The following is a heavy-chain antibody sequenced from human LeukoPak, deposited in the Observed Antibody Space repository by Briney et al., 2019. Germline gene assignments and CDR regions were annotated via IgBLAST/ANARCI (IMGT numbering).Heavy chain of an antibody. D-gene: IGHD6-13*01. J-gene: IGHJ4*02. CDR3: AKSEQQLVPLPYYFDY. CDR2: ISGSGGST. V-gene: IGHV3-23*01. Sequence: LPGGSLRLSCAASGFTFSSYAMSWVRQAPGKGLERVSAISGSGGSTYYADSVKGRFTISRDNSKNTLYLQMNSLRAEDTAVYYCAKSEQQLVPLPYYFDYWGQGTLVTVSS. CDR1: GFTFSSYA.